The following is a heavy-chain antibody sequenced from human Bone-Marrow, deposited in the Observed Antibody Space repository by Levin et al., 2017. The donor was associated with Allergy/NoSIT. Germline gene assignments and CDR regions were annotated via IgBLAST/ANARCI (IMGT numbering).Heavy chain of an antibody. CDR2: IKTDGSAK. CDR3: SRAEDY. Sequence: GESLKISCAASGFTFSTYWMSWVRQAPGKGLEWVANIKTDGSAKFYVDSVKGRFTISRDNAKNSLYLQMNSLRAEDTAVYYCSRAEDYWGQGTLVTVSS. CDR1: GFTFSTYW. J-gene: IGHJ4*02. V-gene: IGHV3-7*01.